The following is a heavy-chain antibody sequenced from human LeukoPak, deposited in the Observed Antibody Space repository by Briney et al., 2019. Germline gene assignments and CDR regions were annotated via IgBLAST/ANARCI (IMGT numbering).Heavy chain of an antibody. CDR1: GYTLTELS. CDR3: ATEVMVRGYDAFDI. D-gene: IGHD3-10*01. V-gene: IGHV1-24*01. CDR2: FDPEDGET. Sequence: ASVKVSCKASGYTLTELSMHWVRQAPGKGLEWMGGFDPEDGETIYAQKFQGRVTMTEDTSTDTAYMELSSLRSEDTAVYYCATEVMVRGYDAFDIWGQGAMVTVSS. J-gene: IGHJ3*02.